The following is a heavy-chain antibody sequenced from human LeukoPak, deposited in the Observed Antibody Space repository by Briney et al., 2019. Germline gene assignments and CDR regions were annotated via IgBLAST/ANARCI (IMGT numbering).Heavy chain of an antibody. CDR3: AGHHPRNTVDF. CDR1: GGSISSYY. CDR2: ISDIGSI. V-gene: IGHV4-59*08. D-gene: IGHD2/OR15-2a*01. Sequence: SETLSLTCTVPGGSISSYYWSWIRQPPGKGLEWIAYISDIGSINYNPSLRSRVTISLDTSKNQFSLKLSSVTAADTAVYYCAGHHPRNTVDFWGQGTLVTVSS. J-gene: IGHJ4*02.